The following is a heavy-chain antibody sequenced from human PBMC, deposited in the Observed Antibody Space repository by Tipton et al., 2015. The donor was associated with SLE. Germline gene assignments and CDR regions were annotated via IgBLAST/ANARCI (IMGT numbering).Heavy chain of an antibody. CDR1: GGSVSSGSYY. J-gene: IGHJ4*02. CDR2: INHSGST. Sequence: TLSLTCTVSGGSVSSGSYYWSCIRQPPGKGLEWIGEINHSGSTNYNPFLKSRVTMSLDTSKNQFSLKLSSVTAADTAVYYCARGRYSYGLHLDYWGQGTLVTVSS. V-gene: IGHV4-30-4*08. D-gene: IGHD5-18*01. CDR3: ARGRYSYGLHLDY.